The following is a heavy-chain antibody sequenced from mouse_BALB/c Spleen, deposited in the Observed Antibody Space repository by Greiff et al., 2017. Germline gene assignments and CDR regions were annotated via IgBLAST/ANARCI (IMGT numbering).Heavy chain of an antibody. Sequence: EVMLVESGGGLVKPGGSLKLSCAASGFTFSSYTMSWVRQTPEKRLEWVATISSGGSYTYYPDSVKGRFTISRDNAKNTLYLQMSSLKSEDTAMYYCTRDKAPAYWGQGTLVTVSA. CDR2: ISSGGSYT. CDR3: TRDKAPAY. CDR1: GFTFSSYT. V-gene: IGHV5-6-4*01. J-gene: IGHJ3*01.